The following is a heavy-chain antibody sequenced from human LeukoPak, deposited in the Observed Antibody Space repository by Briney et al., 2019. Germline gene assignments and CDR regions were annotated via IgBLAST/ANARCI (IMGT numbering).Heavy chain of an antibody. D-gene: IGHD4-23*01. CDR2: IYYSGST. Sequence: SETLSLTCTVSGGSISSSRYYWGWIRQPPGKGLEWIGSIYYSGSTFYNPSLKSRVTISVDTSKNQFSLKLSSVTAADTAVYYCARNTTTVDDRRTFDYWGQGSLVTVSS. J-gene: IGHJ4*02. V-gene: IGHV4-39*01. CDR1: GGSISSSRYY. CDR3: ARNTTTVDDRRTFDY.